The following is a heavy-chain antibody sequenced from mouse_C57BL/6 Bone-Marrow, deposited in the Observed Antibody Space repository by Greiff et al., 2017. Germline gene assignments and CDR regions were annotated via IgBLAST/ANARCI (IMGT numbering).Heavy chain of an antibody. J-gene: IGHJ1*03. D-gene: IGHD1-1*01. CDR3: ARSHYYGHWYFDV. CDR1: GYTFTSYW. CDR2: IDPSDSYT. Sequence: QVQLKQPGAELVRPGTSVKLSCKASGYTFTSYWMHWVKQRPGQGLEWIGVIDPSDSYTNYNQKFKGKATLTVDTSSSTAYMQLSSLTSEDSAVYYCARSHYYGHWYFDVWGTGTTVTVSS. V-gene: IGHV1-59*01.